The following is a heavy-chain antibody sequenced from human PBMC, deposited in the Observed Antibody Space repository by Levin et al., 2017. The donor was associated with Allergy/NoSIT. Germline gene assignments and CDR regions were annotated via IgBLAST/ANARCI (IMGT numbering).Heavy chain of an antibody. D-gene: IGHD6-13*01. CDR1: GGSFSGYY. J-gene: IGHJ4*02. CDR3: ARARGYGIAAANGRLDY. Sequence: SQTLSLTCAVYGGSFSGYYWSWIRQPPGKGLEWIGEINHSGSTNYNPSLKSRVTISVDTSKNQFSLKLSSVTAADTAVYYCARARGYGIAAANGRLDYWGQGTLVTVSS. V-gene: IGHV4-34*01. CDR2: INHSGST.